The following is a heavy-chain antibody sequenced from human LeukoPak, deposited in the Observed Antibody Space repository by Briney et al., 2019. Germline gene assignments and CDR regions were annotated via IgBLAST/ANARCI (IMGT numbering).Heavy chain of an antibody. D-gene: IGHD6-13*01. CDR3: AKARAGDITAAFNY. Sequence: GGSLRLSCAASGFTFNTYAMSWVRQAPGKGLEWVSGITSGANTYYADSVKGRFTISRDNSENTLNLQMNSLRAEGTAIYYCAKARAGDITAAFNYWGQGTLVTVSS. CDR2: ITSGANT. J-gene: IGHJ4*02. V-gene: IGHV3-23*01. CDR1: GFTFNTYA.